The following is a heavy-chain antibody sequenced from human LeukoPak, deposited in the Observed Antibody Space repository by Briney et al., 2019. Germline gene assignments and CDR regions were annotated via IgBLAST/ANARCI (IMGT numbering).Heavy chain of an antibody. CDR1: GGSITDYY. CDR2: INHSGST. V-gene: IGHV4-34*01. D-gene: IGHD1-1*01. Sequence: PSETLSLTCALSGGSITDYYYNWVRQPPGKGLEWIGEINHSGSTTYNPSLKSRVIIAVDTSKNQFSLKLTSVTAADTAVYYCARQAGMRYNWFDPWGQGTLVTVSS. CDR3: ARQAGMRYNWFDP. J-gene: IGHJ5*02.